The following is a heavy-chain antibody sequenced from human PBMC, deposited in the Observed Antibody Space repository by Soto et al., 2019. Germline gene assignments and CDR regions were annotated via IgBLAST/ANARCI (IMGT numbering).Heavy chain of an antibody. CDR3: ARGYYGSGSYYRNWFDP. J-gene: IGHJ5*02. Sequence: SSETLSLTCAVYGGSFSGYYWSWIRQPPGKGLEWIGEINHSGSTNYNPSLKSRVTISVDTSKNQFSLKLSSVTAADTAVYYCARGYYGSGSYYRNWFDPWGQGTLVTVSS. CDR1: GGSFSGYY. V-gene: IGHV4-34*01. CDR2: INHSGST. D-gene: IGHD3-10*01.